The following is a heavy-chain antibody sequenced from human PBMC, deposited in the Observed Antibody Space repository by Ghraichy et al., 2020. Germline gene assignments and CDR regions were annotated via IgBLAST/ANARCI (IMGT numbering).Heavy chain of an antibody. J-gene: IGHJ4*02. Sequence: GGSLRLSCAASGFTFSSYSMNWVRQAPGKGLEWVSSISSSSSYIYYADSVKGRFTISRDNAKNSLYLQMNSLRAEDTAVYYCARDVSPRIAVAGAYGYWGQGTLVTVSS. CDR3: ARDVSPRIAVAGAYGY. V-gene: IGHV3-21*01. CDR1: GFTFSSYS. CDR2: ISSSSSYI. D-gene: IGHD6-19*01.